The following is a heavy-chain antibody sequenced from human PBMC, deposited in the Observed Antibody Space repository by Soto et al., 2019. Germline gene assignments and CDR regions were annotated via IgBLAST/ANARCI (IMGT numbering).Heavy chain of an antibody. D-gene: IGHD3-16*01. CDR2: ISSSSSTK. CDR1: GFTFSRYS. V-gene: IGHV3-48*01. J-gene: IGHJ3*02. Sequence: EVQLVESGGGLEQPGGSLRLSCAASGFTFSRYSMNWVRQAPGKGLEWVSYISSSSSTKYYADSLKGRFTISRDNAKNSVYLQMNSLSAEDTAVYYCASLPGRRGDDDFEIWGQGTMVTVSS. CDR3: ASLPGRRGDDDFEI.